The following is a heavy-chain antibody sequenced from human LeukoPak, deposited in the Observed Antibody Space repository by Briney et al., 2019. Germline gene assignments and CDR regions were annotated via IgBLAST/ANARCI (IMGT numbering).Heavy chain of an antibody. Sequence: KPSETLSLTCTVSGVSITTYYWSWIRQPPGKGLEWIGYIYYSGSTTYNPSLKSRVTMSVDTSNNQFSLKLSSVTAADTAVYYCATIINITMIDNYYMDVWGKGTTVTVSS. D-gene: IGHD3-22*01. CDR3: ATIINITMIDNYYMDV. CDR1: GVSITTYY. J-gene: IGHJ6*03. CDR2: IYYSGST. V-gene: IGHV4-59*01.